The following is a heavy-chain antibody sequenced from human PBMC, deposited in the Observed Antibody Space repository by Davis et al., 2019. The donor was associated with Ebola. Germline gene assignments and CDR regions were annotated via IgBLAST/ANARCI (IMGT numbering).Heavy chain of an antibody. Sequence: GGSLRLSCAASGFTFSSYGMHWVRQAPGKGLEWVSAISGSGGSTYYADSVKGRFTISRANAKNSLYLQMNSLRAEDTAVYYCARELLRYYGMDVWGQGTTVTVSS. V-gene: IGHV3-21*01. CDR1: GFTFSSYG. CDR3: ARELLRYYGMDV. CDR2: ISGSGGST. J-gene: IGHJ6*02.